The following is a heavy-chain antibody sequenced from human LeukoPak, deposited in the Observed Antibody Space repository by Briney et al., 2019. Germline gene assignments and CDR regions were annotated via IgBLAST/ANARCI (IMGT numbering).Heavy chain of an antibody. CDR1: GFTFSSYN. CDR2: ISKDGGFK. J-gene: IGHJ3*02. V-gene: IGHV3-30*03. Sequence: PGRSLRLSCAASGFTFSSYNLHWVRQAPGKGLEWVAVISKDGGFKYYADSVKGRFTNSRDNSKNTLYLQMNSLIIEDTAVYYCTREEYSSFWSTAGAFDIWGQGTMVTVSS. CDR3: TREEYSSFWSTAGAFDI. D-gene: IGHD6-19*01.